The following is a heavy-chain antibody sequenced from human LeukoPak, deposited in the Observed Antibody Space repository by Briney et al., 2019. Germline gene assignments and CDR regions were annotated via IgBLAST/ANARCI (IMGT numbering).Heavy chain of an antibody. CDR1: GHSISSGYY. CDR3: AKLWRTVVEEDY. Sequence: SETLSLTCAVSGHSISSGYYWGWIRQPPGKGLEWIGSIYHSGSTYYNPSLKSRVILSVDTSKNQFSLKLTSVTAADTAVYYCAKLWRTVVEEDYWGKGTLVTVSS. V-gene: IGHV4-38-2*01. D-gene: IGHD3-3*01. J-gene: IGHJ4*02. CDR2: IYHSGST.